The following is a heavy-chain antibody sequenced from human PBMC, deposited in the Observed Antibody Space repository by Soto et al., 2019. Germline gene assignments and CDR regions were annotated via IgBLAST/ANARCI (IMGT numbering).Heavy chain of an antibody. CDR2: ISAYNGNT. D-gene: IGHD2-15*01. CDR1: GYTFTSYG. Sequence: ASVKVSCKASGYTFTSYGISWVRQAPGQGLEWMGWISAYNGNTNYAQKLQGRVTMTTDTSTSTAYMELRSLRSDDTAVYYCARDGHVVVVAATESYYYGMDVWGQGTTVTVSS. V-gene: IGHV1-18*01. CDR3: ARDGHVVVVAATESYYYGMDV. J-gene: IGHJ6*02.